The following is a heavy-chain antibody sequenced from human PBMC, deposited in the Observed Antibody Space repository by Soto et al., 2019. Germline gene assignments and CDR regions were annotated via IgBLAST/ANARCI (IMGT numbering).Heavy chain of an antibody. CDR1: GFTFSSYG. J-gene: IGHJ4*02. CDR3: AKRTTLTPVDFDY. D-gene: IGHD4-4*01. CDR2: ISYDGSNK. V-gene: IGHV3-30*18. Sequence: QVQLVESGGGVVQPGRSLRLSCAASGFTFSSYGMHWVRQAPGKGLEWVAVISYDGSNKYYADSVKGRFTISRDNSKNTLYLQMNSLRAEDTAVYYCAKRTTLTPVDFDYWGQGTLVTVSS.